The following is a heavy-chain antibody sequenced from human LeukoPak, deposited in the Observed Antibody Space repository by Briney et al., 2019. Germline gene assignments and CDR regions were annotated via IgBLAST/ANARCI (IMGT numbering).Heavy chain of an antibody. V-gene: IGHV1-8*01. CDR3: ARLATYYDFWSGSIIYYYYYMDV. CDR1: GYTFTSYD. J-gene: IGHJ6*03. CDR2: MNPNSGNT. Sequence: ASVKVSCKASGYTFTSYDINWVRQATGQGLEWMGWMNPNSGNTDYAQKFQGRVTMTRNTSISTAYMELSSLRSEDTAVYYCARLATYYDFWSGSIIYYYYYMDVWGKGTTVTVSS. D-gene: IGHD3-3*01.